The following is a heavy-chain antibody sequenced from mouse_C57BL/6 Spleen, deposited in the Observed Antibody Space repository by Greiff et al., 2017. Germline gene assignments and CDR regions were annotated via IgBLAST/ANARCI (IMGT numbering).Heavy chain of an antibody. Sequence: QVQLKESGPGLVAPSQSLSITCTVSGFSLTSYAISWVRQPPGKGLEWLGVIWTGGGTNYNSALKSRLSISKDNSKSQVFLQMNSLQTDDTARYYCARNLNYSSYGTWFAYWGQGTLVTVSA. J-gene: IGHJ3*01. V-gene: IGHV2-9-1*01. CDR1: GFSLTSYA. D-gene: IGHD2-5*01. CDR2: IWTGGGT. CDR3: ARNLNYSSYGTWFAY.